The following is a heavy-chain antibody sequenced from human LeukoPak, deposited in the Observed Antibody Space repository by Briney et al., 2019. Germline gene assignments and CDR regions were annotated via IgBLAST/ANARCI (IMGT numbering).Heavy chain of an antibody. J-gene: IGHJ4*02. D-gene: IGHD3-22*01. V-gene: IGHV3-11*04. CDR3: ARGQSNYYDSSGPVDY. Sequence: GGSLRLSCAASGLTFSDYYMSWIRQASGKGLEWVSYISSSGSTIYYADSVKGRFTISRDNAKNSLYLQMNSLRAEDTAVYYCARGQSNYYDSSGPVDYWGQGTLVTVSS. CDR2: ISSSGSTI. CDR1: GLTFSDYY.